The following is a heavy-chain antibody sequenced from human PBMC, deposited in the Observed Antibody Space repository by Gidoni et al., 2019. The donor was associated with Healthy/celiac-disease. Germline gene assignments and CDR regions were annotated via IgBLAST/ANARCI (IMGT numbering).Heavy chain of an antibody. V-gene: IGHV3-30-3*01. CDR3: ARDDYEFDY. J-gene: IGHJ4*02. CDR2: ISYDGSNK. CDR1: GFTFSSYA. D-gene: IGHD3-16*01. Sequence: QVQLVESGGGVVQPGRSLRLSCAASGFTFSSYAMHWVRQAPGKGLEGVAVISYDGSNKYYADSVKGRFTISRDNSKNTLYLQMNSLRAEDTAVYYCARDDYEFDYWGQGTLVTVSS.